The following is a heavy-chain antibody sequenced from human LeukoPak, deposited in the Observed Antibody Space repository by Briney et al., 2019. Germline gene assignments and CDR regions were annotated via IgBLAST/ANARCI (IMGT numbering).Heavy chain of an antibody. CDR2: ISGSGGST. J-gene: IGHJ4*02. Sequence: GGSLRLSCAASGFTFSSYAMSWVRQAPGKGLEWVSAISGSGGSTYYADSVKGRFTISRDNSKNTLYLQMNSLRAEDMAVYYCANRYCSSTSCGDYWGQGTLVTVSS. CDR1: GFTFSSYA. CDR3: ANRYCSSTSCGDY. D-gene: IGHD2-2*01. V-gene: IGHV3-23*01.